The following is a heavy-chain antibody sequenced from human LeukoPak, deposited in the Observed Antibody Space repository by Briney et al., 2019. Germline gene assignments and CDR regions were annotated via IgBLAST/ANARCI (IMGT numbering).Heavy chain of an antibody. CDR2: ISSSSSYI. V-gene: IGHV3-21*01. Sequence: GGSLRLSCAASGFTSSSYSMNWVRQAPGKGLEWVSSISSSSSYIYYADSVKGRFTISRDNAKNSLYLQMNSLRAEDTAVYYCARDRGYCSSTSCLFDYWGQGTLVTVSS. CDR1: GFTSSSYS. D-gene: IGHD2-2*01. J-gene: IGHJ4*02. CDR3: ARDRGYCSSTSCLFDY.